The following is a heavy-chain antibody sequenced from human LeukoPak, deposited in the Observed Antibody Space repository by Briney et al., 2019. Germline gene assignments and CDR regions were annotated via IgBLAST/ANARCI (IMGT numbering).Heavy chain of an antibody. CDR3: ARRAGDYSHPYDY. Sequence: GGSLRLSCAASGFTFSRYRMNWVRQAPGKGLEWVSSISSSSSYIYYADSVKGRFTTSRDNAKNSLYLQMNSLRVEDTAVYYCARRAGDYSHPYDYWGQGILVTVSS. CDR1: GFTFSRYR. D-gene: IGHD3-22*01. V-gene: IGHV3-21*04. J-gene: IGHJ4*02. CDR2: ISSSSSYI.